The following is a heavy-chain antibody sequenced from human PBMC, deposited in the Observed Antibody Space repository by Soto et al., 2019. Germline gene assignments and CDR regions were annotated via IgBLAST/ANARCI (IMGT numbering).Heavy chain of an antibody. CDR2: ISAGGDST. CDR3: AKDHGYAGGWHTPYYFDS. Sequence: VQLLESGGSLKQPGGSLRLSCAASGFSFSSYAMSWVRQAPGKGLEWVSSISAGGDSTYYADSVKGRFTITRDNSENTLYLQMNGLRAADTAVYYCAKDHGYAGGWHTPYYFDSWGQGTLVTVSS. D-gene: IGHD6-19*01. V-gene: IGHV3-23*01. J-gene: IGHJ4*02. CDR1: GFSFSSYA.